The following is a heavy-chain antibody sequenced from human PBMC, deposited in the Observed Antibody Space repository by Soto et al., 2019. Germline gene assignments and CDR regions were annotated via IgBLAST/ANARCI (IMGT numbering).Heavy chain of an antibody. J-gene: IGHJ2*01. CDR1: GFTFSSYG. CDR2: IWYDASNK. Sequence: QVQLVESGGGVVQPGRSLRLSCAASGFTFSSYGMHWVRQAPGKGLEWVAVIWYDASNKYYADSVKGRFNISRDNCQNRVYVQMTGLRAEDTAVYYCARDPGRGVHPNGYFDLWGRGSLVAVSS. D-gene: IGHD3-10*01. CDR3: ARDPGRGVHPNGYFDL. V-gene: IGHV3-33*01.